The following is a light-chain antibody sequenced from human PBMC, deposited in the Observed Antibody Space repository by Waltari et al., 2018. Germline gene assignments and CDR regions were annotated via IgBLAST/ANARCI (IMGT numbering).Light chain of an antibody. CDR2: AFS. Sequence: QSALTQPASVFGSLGQSVTISCTGTATDIGGYDYVSWYQQHSGKAPKLLKFAFSNRPAEISARFSASKSGNTASLSISGLQTEDEADYHCTSYTSKNTFIFGGGTRLTVL. V-gene: IGLV2-14*03. J-gene: IGLJ2*01. CDR3: TSYTSKNTFI. CDR1: ATDIGGYDY.